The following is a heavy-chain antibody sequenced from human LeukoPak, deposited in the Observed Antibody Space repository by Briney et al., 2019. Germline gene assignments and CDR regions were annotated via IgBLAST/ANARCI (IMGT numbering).Heavy chain of an antibody. V-gene: IGHV4-59*11. J-gene: IGHJ3*02. CDR3: AREGGYYDSIEDAFDI. D-gene: IGHD3-22*01. CDR2: IYYSGST. Sequence: SETLSLTCTVSGGSISSHYWSWIRQPPGKGLEWIGYIYYSGSTNYNPSLKSRVTISVDTSKNQFSLKLSSVTAADTAVYYCAREGGYYDSIEDAFDIWGQGTMVTVSS. CDR1: GGSISSHY.